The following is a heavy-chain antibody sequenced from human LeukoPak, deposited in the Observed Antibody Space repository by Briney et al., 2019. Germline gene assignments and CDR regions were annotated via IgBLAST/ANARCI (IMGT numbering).Heavy chain of an antibody. V-gene: IGHV4-30-2*01. CDR1: GGSISSGGYS. J-gene: IGHJ4*02. CDR2: IYHSGST. Sequence: SQTLSLTCAVSGGSISSGGYSWGWIRQPPGKGLEWIGYIYHSGSTYYNPSLKSRVTISLDRSKNQFSLKLSSVTAADTAVYYCARRMISFGGVIDYYFDYWGQGTLVTVSS. CDR3: ARRMISFGGVIDYYFDY. D-gene: IGHD3-16*02.